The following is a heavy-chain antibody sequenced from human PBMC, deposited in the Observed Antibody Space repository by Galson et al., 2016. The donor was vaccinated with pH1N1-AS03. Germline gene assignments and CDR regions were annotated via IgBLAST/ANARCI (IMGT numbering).Heavy chain of an antibody. J-gene: IGHJ6*04. V-gene: IGHV4-61*02. D-gene: IGHD2-2*01. Sequence: TLSLTCAVSGDSIRSDTYAWSWIRQPAEKGLEWVGRVYPGLSSNYNPSLKGRVPISVDPSKNQFSLKLRSVTAADTAVYYCAREGCGARSTTGCYASGLGRRSYMDVWGKGTTVTVSS. CDR3: AREGCGARSTTGCYASGLGRRSYMDV. CDR1: GDSIRSDTYA. CDR2: VYPGLSS.